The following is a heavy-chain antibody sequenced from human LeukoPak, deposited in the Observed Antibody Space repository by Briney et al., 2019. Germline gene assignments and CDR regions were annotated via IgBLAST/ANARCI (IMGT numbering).Heavy chain of an antibody. D-gene: IGHD6-19*01. CDR3: ARAPLYSGGSGWSIYYFYAMDV. CDR1: GGSISSSY. Sequence: SETLSLTCTVSGGSISSSYWSWVRQPPGKRLEWIGYIDNSGSTNYNPSLKSRVTISLDTPKSQFSLKLSSVTAADTAVYYCARAPLYSGGSGWSIYYFYAMDVWGQGTTVTVSS. V-gene: IGHV4-59*01. CDR2: IDNSGST. J-gene: IGHJ6*02.